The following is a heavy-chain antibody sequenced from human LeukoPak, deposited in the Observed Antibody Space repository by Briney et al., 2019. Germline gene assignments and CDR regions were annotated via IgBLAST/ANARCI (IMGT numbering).Heavy chain of an antibody. CDR1: GASISSYY. J-gene: IGHJ4*02. CDR3: VTYYYGSSAPKRNY. CDR2: IYYTGST. V-gene: IGHV4-59*01. Sequence: SETLSLTCTVSGASISSYYWSWIRQPPGKGLEWIGYIYYTGSTNYNPSLKSRVTISVDTSKNQFSLKLSSVTAADTAVYYCVTYYYGSSAPKRNYWGQGTLVTVSS. D-gene: IGHD3-22*01.